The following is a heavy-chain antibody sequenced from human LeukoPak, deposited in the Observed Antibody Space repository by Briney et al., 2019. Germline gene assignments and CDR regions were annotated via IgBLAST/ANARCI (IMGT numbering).Heavy chain of an antibody. J-gene: IGHJ4*02. CDR1: GYTFSAYY. CDR2: INPNSGGT. Sequence: AASVKVSCKASGYTFSAYYIQWARQAPGQGLEWMGWINPNSGGTNYAQKFQGWVTMTTDTSTSTAYMELRRLRSDDTAVYYCARFASVAHFDNWGQGTLVTVSS. D-gene: IGHD5-12*01. V-gene: IGHV1-2*04. CDR3: ARFASVAHFDN.